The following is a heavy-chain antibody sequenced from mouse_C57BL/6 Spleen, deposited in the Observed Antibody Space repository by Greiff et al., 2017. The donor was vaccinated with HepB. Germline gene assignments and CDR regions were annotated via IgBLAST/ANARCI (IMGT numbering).Heavy chain of an antibody. CDR2: INPNYGTT. Sequence: EVQLQQSGPELVKPGASVKISCKASGYSFTDYNMNWVKQSNGKSLEWIGVINPNYGTTSYNQKFKGKATLTVDQSSSTAYMQLNSLTSEDSAVYYCARLRFSYDYDGSYYFDYWGQGTTLTVSS. J-gene: IGHJ2*01. D-gene: IGHD2-4*01. V-gene: IGHV1-39*01. CDR1: GYSFTDYN. CDR3: ARLRFSYDYDGSYYFDY.